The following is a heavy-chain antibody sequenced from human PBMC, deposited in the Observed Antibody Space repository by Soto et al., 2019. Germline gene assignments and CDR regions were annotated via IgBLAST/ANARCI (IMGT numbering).Heavy chain of an antibody. J-gene: IGHJ4*02. CDR1: GYTFTSYG. D-gene: IGHD6-13*01. Sequence: QVQLVQSGAEVKKPGASVKVSCKASGYTFTSYGISWVRQAPGQGLEWMGWISAYNGNTNYAQKLQGRVTLATDTATSAAYMERRGLRSEETAVYYCARESWFLGDYWGQGTLVTVSS. CDR3: ARESWFLGDY. V-gene: IGHV1-18*01. CDR2: ISAYNGNT.